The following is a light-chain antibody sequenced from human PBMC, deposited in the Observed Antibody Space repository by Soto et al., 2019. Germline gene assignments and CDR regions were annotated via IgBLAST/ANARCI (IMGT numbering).Light chain of an antibody. CDR3: QHYGSSFT. CDR1: QSISYSY. V-gene: IGKV3-20*01. CDR2: DAS. Sequence: EIVLTQSPGTLSLSPGERATLSCRASQSISYSYLAWYQQKPGQAPRLLIYDASSRATGIPDRFSGSGSGTDFTLTISRLEPEDFAVYYCQHYGSSFTFGPGTKVDIK. J-gene: IGKJ3*01.